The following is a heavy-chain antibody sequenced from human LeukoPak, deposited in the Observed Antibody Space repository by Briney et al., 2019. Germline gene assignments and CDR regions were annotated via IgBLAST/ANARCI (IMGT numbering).Heavy chain of an antibody. J-gene: IGHJ4*02. CDR3: AKAQIKDSTWSYFDY. Sequence: GGSLRLSCAASGFTFTNYALHWVRQAPGKGLEWVAVISYDGTNKYYADSVKGRFTISRDNSKNTLSLQMNSLRAEDTAVYYCAKAQIKDSTWSYFDYWGQGTLVTVSS. V-gene: IGHV3-30-3*01. CDR1: GFTFTNYA. CDR2: ISYDGTNK. D-gene: IGHD6-13*01.